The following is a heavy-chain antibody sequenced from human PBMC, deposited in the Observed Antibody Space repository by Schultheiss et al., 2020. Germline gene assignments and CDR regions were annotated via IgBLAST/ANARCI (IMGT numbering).Heavy chain of an antibody. CDR3: ARVKERGSSWYGGLDRDYGMDV. J-gene: IGHJ6*04. D-gene: IGHD6-13*01. CDR2: IYHSGST. CDR1: GYSISSGYY. Sequence: SQTLSLTCAVSGYSISSGYYWGWIRQPPGKGLEWIGSIYHSGSTNYNPSLKSRVTISVDTSKNQFSLKLSSVTAADTAVYYCARVKERGSSWYGGLDRDYGMDVWGKGTTGTV. V-gene: IGHV4-38-2*01.